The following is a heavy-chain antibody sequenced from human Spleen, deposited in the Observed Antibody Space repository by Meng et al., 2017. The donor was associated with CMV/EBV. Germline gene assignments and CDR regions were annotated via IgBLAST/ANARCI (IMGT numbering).Heavy chain of an antibody. J-gene: IGHJ4*02. CDR2: INWNGDHT. CDR1: GFTFDDYA. V-gene: IGHV3-20*04. Sequence: GESLKIYCEASGFTFDDYAMNWVRLVPGKGMEWVSGINWNGDHTGYADSVKGRFFISRDNAKNSVYLQMNSLRVEDTAFYFCTRAVWSYYVYYFEYWGQGALVTVSS. D-gene: IGHD1-26*01. CDR3: TRAVWSYYVYYFEY.